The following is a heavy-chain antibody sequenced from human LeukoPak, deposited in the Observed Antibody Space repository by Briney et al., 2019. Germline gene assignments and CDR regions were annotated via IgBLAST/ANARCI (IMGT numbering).Heavy chain of an antibody. CDR3: ARWQQWLRYYFDY. CDR1: GGSFSGYY. CDR2: INHSGST. J-gene: IGHJ4*02. Sequence: SETLSLTCAVHGGSFSGYYWSWIRQSPGKGLEWIGEINHSGSTNYNPSLKSRVTISVDTSQNQFSLKLRSVTAADTAVYYCARWQQWLRYYFDYWGQGTLVTVSS. V-gene: IGHV4-34*01. D-gene: IGHD6-19*01.